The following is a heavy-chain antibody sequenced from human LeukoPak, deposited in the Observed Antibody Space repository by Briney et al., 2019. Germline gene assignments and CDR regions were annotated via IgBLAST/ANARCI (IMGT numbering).Heavy chain of an antibody. D-gene: IGHD4-17*01. Sequence: GGSLRLSCAASGFTFSSYWMSWVRQAPGKRLEWVANIKQDGSEKYYVDSVKGRFTISRDNAKNSLYLQMNSLRAEDTAVYYCARVDDYGVYYYMDVWGKGTTVTVSS. V-gene: IGHV3-7*01. J-gene: IGHJ6*03. CDR3: ARVDDYGVYYYMDV. CDR2: IKQDGSEK. CDR1: GFTFSSYW.